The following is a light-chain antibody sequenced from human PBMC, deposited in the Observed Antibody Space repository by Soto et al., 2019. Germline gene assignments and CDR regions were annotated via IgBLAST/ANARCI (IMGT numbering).Light chain of an antibody. CDR2: DAS. V-gene: IGKV1-33*01. J-gene: IGKJ1*01. CDR3: QQANSFPPWT. Sequence: DIQMTQSPSSLSASVGDRVTITCQASQDITNSLNWYQQKPGKAPKVLIYDASILETGVPSRFSGSGSGTDFTLTISSLQPEDFATYYCQQANSFPPWTFGQGTKVDIK. CDR1: QDITNS.